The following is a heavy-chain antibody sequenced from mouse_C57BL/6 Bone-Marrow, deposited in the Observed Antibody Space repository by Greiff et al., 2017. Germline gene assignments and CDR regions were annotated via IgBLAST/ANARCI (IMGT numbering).Heavy chain of an antibody. CDR3: ARARVHYYAMDY. D-gene: IGHD2-14*01. CDR1: GFTFSDYG. CDR2: ISRGSSTI. V-gene: IGHV5-17*01. J-gene: IGHJ4*01. Sequence: EVHLVESGGGLVKPGGSLKLSCAASGFTFSDYGMHWVRQAPEKGLEWVAYISRGSSTIYYADTVKGRFTISRDNAKNTLFLQMTSLRSEDTAMYYCARARVHYYAMDYWGQGTSVTVSS.